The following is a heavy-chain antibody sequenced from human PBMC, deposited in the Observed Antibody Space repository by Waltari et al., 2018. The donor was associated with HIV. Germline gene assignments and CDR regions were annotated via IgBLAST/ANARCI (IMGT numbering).Heavy chain of an antibody. Sequence: EVQLVESGGGLVKPGGSLRLSCAASGFTFSSYSMNWVRQAPGKGLDWCQSISSSSSYIFYADSVKGRLTLSRDNAKNSLYLQMNSLRAEDTAVYYCARGGSGYDGRGYWGQGTLVTVSS. V-gene: IGHV3-21*01. CDR2: ISSSSSYI. J-gene: IGHJ4*02. CDR3: ARGGSGYDGRGY. D-gene: IGHD5-12*01. CDR1: GFTFSSYS.